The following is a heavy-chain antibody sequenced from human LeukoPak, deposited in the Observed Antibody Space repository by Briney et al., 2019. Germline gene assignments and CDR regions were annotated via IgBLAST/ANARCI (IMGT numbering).Heavy chain of an antibody. CDR2: INHSGST. Sequence: SETLSLTCAVYGGSFSGYYWSWIRQPPGKGLEWIGEINHSGSTNYNPSLKSRVTISVDTSKNQFSLKLSSVTAADTAVYYCARDSSGWPLDYWAREPWSPSPQ. V-gene: IGHV4-34*01. CDR1: GGSFSGYY. D-gene: IGHD6-19*01. J-gene: IGHJ4*02. CDR3: ARDSSGWPLDY.